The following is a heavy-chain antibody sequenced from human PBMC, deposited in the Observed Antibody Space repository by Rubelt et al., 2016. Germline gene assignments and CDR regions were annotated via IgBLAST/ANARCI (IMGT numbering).Heavy chain of an antibody. Sequence: YISSSSSTIYYADSVKGRFTISRDNAKNSLYLQMNSLRAEDTALYYCARSPGIAVAGNFDYWGQGTLVTVSS. V-gene: IGHV3-48*04. CDR2: ISSSSSTI. J-gene: IGHJ4*02. CDR3: ARSPGIAVAGNFDY. D-gene: IGHD6-19*01.